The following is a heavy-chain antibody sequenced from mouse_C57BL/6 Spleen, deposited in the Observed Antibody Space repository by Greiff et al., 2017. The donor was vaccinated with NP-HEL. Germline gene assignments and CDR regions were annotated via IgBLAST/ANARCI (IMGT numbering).Heavy chain of an antibody. V-gene: IGHV1-18*01. D-gene: IGHD1-1*01. CDR3: ARGITTVVATEFDY. Sequence: DVKLQESGPELVKPGASVKIPCKASGYTFTDYNMDWVKQSHGKSLEWIGDINPNNGGTIYNQKFKGKATLTVDKSSSTAYMELRSLTSEDTAVYYCARGITTVVATEFDYWGQGTTLTVSS. J-gene: IGHJ2*01. CDR1: GYTFTDYN. CDR2: INPNNGGT.